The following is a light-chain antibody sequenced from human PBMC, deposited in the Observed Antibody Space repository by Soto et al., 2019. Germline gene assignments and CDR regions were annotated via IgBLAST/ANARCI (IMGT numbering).Light chain of an antibody. V-gene: IGKV1-39*01. J-gene: IGKJ3*01. Sequence: DIQMTQSPSSLSASVGDRVTITCRASQSISSYLNWYQQKPGKAPNLLIYAASSLHSGVPSKFSGSGSGTDCTLTISSLQPEDFVTYYCQQSYSSPFTFGPGTKGNIK. CDR1: QSISSY. CDR3: QQSYSSPFT. CDR2: AAS.